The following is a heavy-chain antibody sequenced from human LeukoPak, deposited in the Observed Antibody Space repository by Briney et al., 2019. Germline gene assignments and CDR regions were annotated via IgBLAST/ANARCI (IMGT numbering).Heavy chain of an antibody. D-gene: IGHD3-22*01. CDR3: ARDLKYYYDSSGYQAWFDP. J-gene: IGHJ5*02. CDR2: INTNTGNP. V-gene: IGHV7-4-1*02. Sequence: ASVKVSCKASGYTFTSYAMNWVRQAPGQGLEWMGWINTNTGNPTYAQGFTGRFVFSLDTSVSTAYLQISSLKAEDTAVYYCARDLKYYYDSSGYQAWFDPWGQGTLVTVSS. CDR1: GYTFTSYA.